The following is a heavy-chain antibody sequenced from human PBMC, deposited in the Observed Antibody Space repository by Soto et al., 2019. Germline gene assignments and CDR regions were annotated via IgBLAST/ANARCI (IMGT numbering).Heavy chain of an antibody. CDR1: GFTFSSYA. J-gene: IGHJ6*02. Sequence: EVQLLESGGGLVQPGGSLRLSCAASGFTFSSYAMSWVRQAPGKGLEWVSAISGSGGSTYYADSVKGRFTISRDNSKSTLYLQMNSLRVEDTAVHYCAKGNSYYYYYGMDVWGQGTTVTVSS. D-gene: IGHD4-4*01. CDR3: AKGNSYYYYYGMDV. CDR2: ISGSGGST. V-gene: IGHV3-23*01.